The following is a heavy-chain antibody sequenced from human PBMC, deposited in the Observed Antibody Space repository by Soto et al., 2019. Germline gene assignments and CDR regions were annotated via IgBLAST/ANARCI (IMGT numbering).Heavy chain of an antibody. D-gene: IGHD3-10*01. CDR3: ARGSSTHYYGSGSYRLDY. J-gene: IGHJ4*02. Sequence: QVQLQQWGAGLLKPSETLSLTCAVYGGSFSGYYWSWIRQPPGKGLEWIGEINHSGSTNYNPSLKSRVTISVDTSKTQFSLKLSSVTAADTAVYYCARGSSTHYYGSGSYRLDYWGQGTLVTVSS. CDR2: INHSGST. CDR1: GGSFSGYY. V-gene: IGHV4-34*01.